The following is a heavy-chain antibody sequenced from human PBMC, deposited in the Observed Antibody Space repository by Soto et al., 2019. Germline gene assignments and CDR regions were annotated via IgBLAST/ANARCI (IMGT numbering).Heavy chain of an antibody. V-gene: IGHV3-9*01. J-gene: IGHJ6*03. Sequence: GGSLRLSCAASGFTFDDYAMHWVRQAPGKGLEWVSGISWNSGSIGYADSVKGRFTISRDNVKNSLYLQMNSLRAEDTALYYCAKGTSGSYAYYYYYMDVWGKGTTVTVSS. CDR3: AKGTSGSYAYYYYYMDV. D-gene: IGHD3-10*01. CDR2: ISWNSGSI. CDR1: GFTFDDYA.